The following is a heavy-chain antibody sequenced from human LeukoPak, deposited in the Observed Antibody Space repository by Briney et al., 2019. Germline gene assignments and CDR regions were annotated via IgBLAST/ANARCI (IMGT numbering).Heavy chain of an antibody. D-gene: IGHD3-3*01. Sequence: TSETLSLTCTVSGASISSSFWSWIRQPPGKGLEWIGYIHNRGSTNQDPSLKSRVTISVDTSKNQLSLRLSSVTAADTAVYYCARTPDSGSDAFDIWGQGTMVTVSS. CDR3: ARTPDSGSDAFDI. CDR2: IHNRGST. J-gene: IGHJ3*02. V-gene: IGHV4-59*01. CDR1: GASISSSF.